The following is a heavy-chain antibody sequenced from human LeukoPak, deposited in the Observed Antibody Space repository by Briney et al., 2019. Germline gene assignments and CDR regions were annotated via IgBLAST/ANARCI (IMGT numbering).Heavy chain of an antibody. Sequence: VASVKVSCKASGYTFTSYGISWVRQAPGQGLEWMGWISAYSGNTNYAQKFQGRVTMTTDTSTSTAYMELRSLRSDDTAMYYCARTAELDYWGQGTLVTVSS. V-gene: IGHV1-18*01. J-gene: IGHJ4*02. CDR1: GYTFTSYG. D-gene: IGHD2-21*02. CDR2: ISAYSGNT. CDR3: ARTAELDY.